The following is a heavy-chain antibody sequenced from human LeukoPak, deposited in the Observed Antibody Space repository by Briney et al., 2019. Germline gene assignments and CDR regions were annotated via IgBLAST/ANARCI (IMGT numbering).Heavy chain of an antibody. Sequence: GESLKISCKGFGYSFTSYWIGWVRQMPGKGLEWMGIIYPGDSDTRYSPSFQGQVTISADKSISTAYLQWSSLKASDTAMYYCARRYCSSTSCPNWFDPWGQGTLVTVSS. CDR2: IYPGDSDT. D-gene: IGHD2-2*01. V-gene: IGHV5-51*01. J-gene: IGHJ5*02. CDR3: ARRYCSSTSCPNWFDP. CDR1: GYSFTSYW.